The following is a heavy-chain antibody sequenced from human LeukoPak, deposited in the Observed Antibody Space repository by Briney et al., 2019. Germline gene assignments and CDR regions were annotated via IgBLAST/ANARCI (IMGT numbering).Heavy chain of an antibody. CDR2: INHSGST. J-gene: IGHJ4*02. V-gene: IGHV4-34*01. Sequence: SETLSLTCAVYGGSFSGYYWSWIRQPPGKELEWIGEINHSGSTNYNPSLKSRVTISVDTSKNQFSLKLSSVTAADTAVYYCARSPIGRPYDSSGYGRRGFDYWGQGTLVTVSS. CDR1: GGSFSGYY. CDR3: ARSPIGRPYDSSGYGRRGFDY. D-gene: IGHD3-22*01.